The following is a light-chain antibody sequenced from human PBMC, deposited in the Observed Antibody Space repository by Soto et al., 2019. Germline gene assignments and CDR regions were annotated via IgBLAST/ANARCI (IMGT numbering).Light chain of an antibody. J-gene: IGKJ1*01. V-gene: IGKV3-20*01. CDR2: GTS. CDR3: HQYGLSPGIGT. CDR1: QSVSRSY. Sequence: EMVLTQSPDTLSLSPGQRATLSCRARQSVSRSYLVWYQQKPGQTPRLLVYGTSSRASGVPDRFRGSGSATDFTLTISRLEPEDCAVSFCHQYGLSPGIGTFGQGTQVEIK.